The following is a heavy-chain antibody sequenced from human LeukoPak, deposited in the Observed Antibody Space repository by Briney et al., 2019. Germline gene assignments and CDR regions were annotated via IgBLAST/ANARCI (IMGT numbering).Heavy chain of an antibody. CDR2: IYYSGST. Sequence: NTSETLSLTCTVSGGSISSYYWSWIRQPPGKGLEWIGYIYYSGSTDYNPSLKSRVTISVDTSKNQFSLKLSSVTAADTAVYYCARGGYSGSYDYRGQGTLVTVSS. CDR3: ARGGYSGSYDY. V-gene: IGHV4-59*01. CDR1: GGSISSYY. D-gene: IGHD1-26*01. J-gene: IGHJ4*02.